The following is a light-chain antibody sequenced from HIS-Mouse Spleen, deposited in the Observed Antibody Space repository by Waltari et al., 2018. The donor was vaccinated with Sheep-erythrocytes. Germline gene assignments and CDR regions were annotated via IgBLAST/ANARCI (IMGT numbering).Light chain of an antibody. V-gene: IGLV3-1*01. CDR2: QDS. CDR3: QAWDSSTVV. Sequence: SYELTQPPSVSVSPGQTASITGSGDKLGVKYACWYHQKPGQSPVLVIYQDSKRPSGIPERFSGSNSGNTATLTISGTQAMDEADYYCQAWDSSTVVFGGGTKLTVL. J-gene: IGLJ2*01. CDR1: KLGVKY.